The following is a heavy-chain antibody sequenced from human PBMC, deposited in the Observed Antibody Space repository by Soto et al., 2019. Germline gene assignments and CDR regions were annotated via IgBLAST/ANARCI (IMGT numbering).Heavy chain of an antibody. CDR3: ARVEVDTAMVPLGY. J-gene: IGHJ4*02. CDR2: ISAYNGNT. D-gene: IGHD5-18*01. CDR1: GYTFTSYG. V-gene: IGHV1-18*01. Sequence: ASVKVSCKASGYTFTSYGISWVRQAPGQGLEWMGWISAYNGNTNYAQKLQGRVTMTTDTSTSTAYMELRSLRSDDTAVYYCARVEVDTAMVPLGYWGQGTLVTVSS.